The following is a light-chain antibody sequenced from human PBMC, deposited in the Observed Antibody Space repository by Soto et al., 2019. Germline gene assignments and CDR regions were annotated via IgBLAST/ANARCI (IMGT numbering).Light chain of an antibody. CDR2: EDT. CDR1: SSDVGGYNY. Sequence: QSVLTQPASVSGSPGQSITISCTGTSSDVGGYNYVSWYQQRPGKAPKLILYEDTKGPSGVSNRFSGSKSGNTASLTISGLQPEDEADYFCCSYAGSSSVVFGGGTKLTVL. J-gene: IGLJ2*01. V-gene: IGLV2-23*01. CDR3: CSYAGSSSVV.